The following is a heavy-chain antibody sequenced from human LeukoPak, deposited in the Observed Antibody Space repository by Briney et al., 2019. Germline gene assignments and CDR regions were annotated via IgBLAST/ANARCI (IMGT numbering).Heavy chain of an antibody. CDR1: GFTFSSYW. D-gene: IGHD6-6*01. CDR3: AKDGRGSSSSNYFDY. CDR2: INQDGSEK. Sequence: PGGSLRLPCAASGFTFSSYWMSWVRQAPGKGLEWVANINQDGSEKHYVDSVKGRFTISRDNAKNSLYLQMNSLRAEDTAVYYCAKDGRGSSSSNYFDYWGQGTLVTVSS. V-gene: IGHV3-7*03. J-gene: IGHJ4*02.